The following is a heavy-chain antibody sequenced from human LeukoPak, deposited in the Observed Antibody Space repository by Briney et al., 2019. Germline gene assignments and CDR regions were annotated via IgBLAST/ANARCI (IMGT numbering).Heavy chain of an antibody. CDR1: GFIVSTNY. J-gene: IGHJ4*02. CDR2: MNSDGST. V-gene: IGHV3-53*01. CDR3: ARCDYGDSYFDY. Sequence: PGGSLRLSCAASGFIVSTNYMSWVRQAPGKGLEWVSVMNSDGSTYYEDSVKGRFTISRDRSKNTLYLQMNSLRAEDTAVYYCARCDYGDSYFDYWGQGTLVTVSS. D-gene: IGHD4-17*01.